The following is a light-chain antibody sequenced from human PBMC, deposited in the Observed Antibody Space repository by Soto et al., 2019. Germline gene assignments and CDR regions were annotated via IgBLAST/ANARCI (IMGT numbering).Light chain of an antibody. CDR3: QQRSSWPLT. Sequence: EIVLVQSPATLSLSPGERATLSCRASQSVSSYLAWYQQKPGQAPRLLIYGASSRATGIPDRFSGSGSATDFTLTISSLEPEDFAVYFCQQRSSWPLTFGGGTKVDIK. CDR2: GAS. CDR1: QSVSSY. V-gene: IGKV3-11*01. J-gene: IGKJ4*02.